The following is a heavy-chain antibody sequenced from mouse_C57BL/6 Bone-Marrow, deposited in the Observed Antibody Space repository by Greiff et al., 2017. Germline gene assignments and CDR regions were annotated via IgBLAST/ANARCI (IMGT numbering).Heavy chain of an antibody. J-gene: IGHJ1*03. V-gene: IGHV1-55*01. CDR3: ARSPLYYYGSSYCDV. CDR1: GYTFTSYW. CDR2: IYPGSGST. D-gene: IGHD1-1*01. Sequence: VQLQQSGAELVKPGASVKMSCKASGYTFTSYWITWVKQRPGQGLEWIGDIYPGSGSTNYNEKFKSKATLTVDTSSSTAYMQLSSLTSEDSAVYYCARSPLYYYGSSYCDVWGTGTTVTVSS.